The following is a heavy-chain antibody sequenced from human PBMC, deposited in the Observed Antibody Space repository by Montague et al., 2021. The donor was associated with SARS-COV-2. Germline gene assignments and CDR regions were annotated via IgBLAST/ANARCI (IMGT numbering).Heavy chain of an antibody. CDR1: GGSFSGYY. J-gene: IGHJ5*02. CDR2: INHSGKT. D-gene: IGHD3-22*01. CDR3: ARGTKRVFTYEYDSSGYASDP. V-gene: IGHV4-34*01. Sequence: SETLSLTCAVYGGSFSGYYWSWIRQPPGKGLEWIGEINHSGKTKYNPSLKSRVTISVDTSKNQFSLNLSSVTVADTAVYYCARGTKRVFTYEYDSSGYASDPWGQGTLVTVSS.